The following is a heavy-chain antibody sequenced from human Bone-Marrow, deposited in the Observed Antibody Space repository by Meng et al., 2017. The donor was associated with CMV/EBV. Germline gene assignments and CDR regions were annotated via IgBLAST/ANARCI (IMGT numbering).Heavy chain of an antibody. Sequence: GESLKISCAASGFTFSDYYMSWIRQAPGKGLEWVSYISSSGSTIYYADSVKGRFTISRDNSKNTLYLQMNSLRAEDTAVYYCARERGHGIGWAEAAFDYWGQGTLVTVSS. D-gene: IGHD6-19*01. CDR2: ISSSGSTI. J-gene: IGHJ4*02. CDR3: ARERGHGIGWAEAAFDY. V-gene: IGHV3-11*04. CDR1: GFTFSDYY.